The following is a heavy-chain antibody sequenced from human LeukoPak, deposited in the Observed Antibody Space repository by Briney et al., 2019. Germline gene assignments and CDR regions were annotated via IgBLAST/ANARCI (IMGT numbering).Heavy chain of an antibody. Sequence: GGSLRLSCAASGLTFNMYWMTWVRQAPGKGLESVAYINKDGSDKYYVDSVKGRFTVSRDNAKNSLYLQMNSLRAEDTAVYYCARGAGYGGNSDYWGQGTLVTVSS. CDR2: INKDGSDK. CDR1: GLTFNMYW. D-gene: IGHD4-23*01. J-gene: IGHJ4*02. V-gene: IGHV3-7*01. CDR3: ARGAGYGGNSDY.